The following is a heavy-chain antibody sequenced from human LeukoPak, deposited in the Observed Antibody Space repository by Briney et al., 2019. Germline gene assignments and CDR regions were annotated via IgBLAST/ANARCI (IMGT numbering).Heavy chain of an antibody. Sequence: ASVKVSCKASGYTFTSYDINWVRQATGQGLEWMGWMNLNSGNTGYAQKFQGRVTMTRNTSISTAYMELSSLRSEDTAVYYCARPSIAVAGTEYYYGMDVWGQGTTVTVSS. CDR2: MNLNSGNT. J-gene: IGHJ6*02. D-gene: IGHD6-19*01. CDR3: ARPSIAVAGTEYYYGMDV. V-gene: IGHV1-8*01. CDR1: GYTFTSYD.